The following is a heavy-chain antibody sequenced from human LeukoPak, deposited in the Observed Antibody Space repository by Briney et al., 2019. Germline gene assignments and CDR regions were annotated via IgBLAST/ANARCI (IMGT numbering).Heavy chain of an antibody. D-gene: IGHD4-17*01. CDR1: GFTLSDYH. V-gene: IGHV3-7*01. CDR3: ARDLGYGALDP. CDR2: INPDGSQT. Sequence: GGSLRLSCAASGFTLSDYHMNWVRQAPGKGLEWVALINPDGSQTNYVDSVKGRFTISRDNAENSLYLQMNSLRAEDTAVYYCARDLGYGALDPWGQGTLVTVSS. J-gene: IGHJ5*02.